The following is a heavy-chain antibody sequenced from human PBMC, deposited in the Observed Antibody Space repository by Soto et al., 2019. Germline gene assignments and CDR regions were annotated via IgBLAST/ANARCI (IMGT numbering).Heavy chain of an antibody. CDR3: ARDWDFDWLLGGPDYYGMDA. V-gene: IGHV3-21*01. Sequence: GGSLRLSCAASGFTFSSYSMNWVRQAPGKGLEWVSSISSSSSYIYYADSVKGRFTISRDNAKNSLYLQMNSLRPEDTAVYYCARDWDFDWLLGGPDYYGMDAWGQGTTVTVSS. J-gene: IGHJ6*02. CDR1: GFTFSSYS. CDR2: ISSSSSYI. D-gene: IGHD3-9*01.